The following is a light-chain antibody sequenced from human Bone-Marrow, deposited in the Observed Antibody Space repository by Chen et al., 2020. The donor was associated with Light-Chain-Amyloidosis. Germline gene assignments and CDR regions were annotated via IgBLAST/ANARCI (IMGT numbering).Light chain of an antibody. Sequence: QSVLTQPPSASGTPGQRVTISCSGSSSNIGSNYVIWYQQLPGTAPKLLLYKSNERPSGVPERVSGSKSGSSASLAISGLRSEDEADYYCATWDDSLSGWVFGGGTKLTVV. V-gene: IGLV1-47*01. CDR2: KSN. CDR3: ATWDDSLSGWV. J-gene: IGLJ3*02. CDR1: SSNIGSNY.